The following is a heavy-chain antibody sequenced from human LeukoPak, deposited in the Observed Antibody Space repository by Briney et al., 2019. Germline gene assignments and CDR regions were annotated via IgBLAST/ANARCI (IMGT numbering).Heavy chain of an antibody. Sequence: GGSLRLSCAASGFTFTDYAMTWVRQAPGKGLEWVSSISASGLMTYYADSVKGRFTVSRDNSKNTLYLQMSSLTAADTAVYYCAKDRSIGTYYTFDHWGQGTLVTVSS. J-gene: IGHJ4*02. CDR3: AKDRSIGTYYTFDH. CDR1: GFTFTDYA. CDR2: ISASGLMT. D-gene: IGHD1-26*01. V-gene: IGHV3-23*01.